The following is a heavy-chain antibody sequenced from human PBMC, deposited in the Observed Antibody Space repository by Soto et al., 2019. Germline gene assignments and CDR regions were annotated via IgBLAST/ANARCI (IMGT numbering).Heavy chain of an antibody. Sequence: SETLSLTCAVSGGSIDSYFCTWTRQPPGKGLEWIGYMYHSGSTYYNPSLKSRVTISIDTSKNQFSLKLSSVTAADTAVYYCARLYGLDAFDIWGQGTMVTVSS. CDR2: MYHSGST. CDR3: ARLYGLDAFDI. V-gene: IGHV4-4*09. CDR1: GGSIDSYF. J-gene: IGHJ3*02. D-gene: IGHD3-16*02.